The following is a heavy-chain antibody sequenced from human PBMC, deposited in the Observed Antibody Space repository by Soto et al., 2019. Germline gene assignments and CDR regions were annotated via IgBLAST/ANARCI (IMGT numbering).Heavy chain of an antibody. V-gene: IGHV1-18*01. J-gene: IGHJ4*02. CDR2: ISVYSGNT. D-gene: IGHD3-22*01. CDR1: CDAFTNYG. Sequence: ASGKVSCKGTCDAFTNYGFSWVRQAPGQGLEWMGWISVYSGNTNYAQNVQGRVTMTTDTSTSTAYMELRSLRSDDTAVYYCARDRSPYYYDSSGYPHYWGQGTLVTVSS. CDR3: ARDRSPYYYDSSGYPHY.